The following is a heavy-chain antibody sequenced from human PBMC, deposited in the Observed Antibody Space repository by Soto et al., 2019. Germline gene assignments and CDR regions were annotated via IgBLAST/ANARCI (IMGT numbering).Heavy chain of an antibody. D-gene: IGHD2-21*01. CDR2: IYWDDDK. Sequence: SGPTLVNPTQTLTLTCTFSAFSLSTGGVGVGWIRQPPGKALEWLALIYWDDDKRYSPSLRSRLTITKDTSKNQVVLTMTNMDPVDTATYYCTHTPFFGDKLDYWGQGALVTVSS. CDR1: AFSLSTGGVG. CDR3: THTPFFGDKLDY. J-gene: IGHJ4*02. V-gene: IGHV2-5*02.